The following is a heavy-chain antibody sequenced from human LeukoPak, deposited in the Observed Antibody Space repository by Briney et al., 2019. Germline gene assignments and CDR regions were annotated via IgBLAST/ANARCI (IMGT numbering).Heavy chain of an antibody. CDR2: IYYSGST. J-gene: IGHJ6*02. CDR3: ARGRDVGRSRGFIPYGMDV. Sequence: SQTLSLTWTVSGGSISSGGYYWSWIRQHPGKGLEWIGYIYYSGSTYYNPSLKSRVTISVDTSKNQFSLKLSSVTAADTAVYYRARGRDVGRSRGFIPYGMDVWGQGTTVTVSS. V-gene: IGHV4-31*02. CDR1: GGSISSGGYY. D-gene: IGHD3-10*01.